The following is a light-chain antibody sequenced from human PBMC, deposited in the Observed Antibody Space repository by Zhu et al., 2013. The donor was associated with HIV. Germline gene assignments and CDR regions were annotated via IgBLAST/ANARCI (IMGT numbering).Light chain of an antibody. CDR3: MQALQTPRALT. CDR1: QSLHNY. CDR2: LGS. V-gene: IGKV2-28*01. Sequence: DIVMTQSPLSLPVTPGEPASISCRSSQSLHNYLHWYLQKPGQSPQLLIYLGSNRASGVPDRFSGSGSGTDFTLKISRVEAEDVGVYYCMQALQTPRALTFGGGTKVEIK. J-gene: IGKJ4*01.